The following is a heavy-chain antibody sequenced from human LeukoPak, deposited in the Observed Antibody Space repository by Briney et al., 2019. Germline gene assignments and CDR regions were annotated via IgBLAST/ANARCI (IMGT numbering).Heavy chain of an antibody. CDR1: GFIFSSYP. V-gene: IGHV3-23*01. CDR3: SKAGDTNYYRHGDY. Sequence: PGGSLRLSCATSGFIFSSYPMSWVRQAPGRGLEWVSVISGNSGATYYADSVKGRFTISRDNAKNTVYLQMNNLRGEDTALYYCSKAGDTNYYRHGDYWGQGTLVTVSS. D-gene: IGHD4-11*01. CDR2: ISGNSGAT. J-gene: IGHJ4*02.